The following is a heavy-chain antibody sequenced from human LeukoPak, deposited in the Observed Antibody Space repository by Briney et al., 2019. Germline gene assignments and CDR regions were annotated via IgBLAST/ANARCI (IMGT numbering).Heavy chain of an antibody. CDR2: IYSGGST. CDR1: GFTVSSNY. D-gene: IGHD3-22*01. J-gene: IGHJ4*02. Sequence: PGGSPRLSCAASGFTVSSNYMSWVRQAPGKGLEWVSVIYSGGSTYYADSVRGRFTISRDNSKNTLYLQMNSLRAEDTAVYYCARDRHDSSGYGYWGQGTLVTVSS. CDR3: ARDRHDSSGYGY. V-gene: IGHV3-53*01.